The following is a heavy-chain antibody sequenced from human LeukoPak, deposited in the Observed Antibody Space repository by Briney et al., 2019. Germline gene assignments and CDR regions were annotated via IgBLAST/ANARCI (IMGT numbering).Heavy chain of an antibody. CDR1: GGTFNTHV. CDR2: ITPIIGTT. CDR3: TRVTLRGSKYNWFDP. J-gene: IGHJ5*02. Sequence: SVKVSCRSSGGTFNTHVFNWVRQAPGQGLEWMGRITPIIGTTKYAQRFQGRVTITADTSTSTAYLELRGLTYDGSAVYYCTRVTLRGSKYNWFDPWGQGTHVSVSS. V-gene: IGHV1-69*04. D-gene: IGHD1-26*01.